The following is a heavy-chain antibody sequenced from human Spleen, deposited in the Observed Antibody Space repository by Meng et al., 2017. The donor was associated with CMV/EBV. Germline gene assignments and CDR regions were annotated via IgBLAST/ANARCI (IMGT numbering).Heavy chain of an antibody. V-gene: IGHV4-34*01. CDR2: INHSGST. CDR3: ARARIAARNFYYGMDV. CDR1: GGSFSGYY. Sequence: SETLSLTCAVYGGSFSGYYWSWIRQPPGKGLEWIGEINHSGSTNYNPSLKSRVTISVDTSKNQFSLKLSSMTAADTAVYYCARARIAARNFYYGMDVWGQGTTVTVSS. J-gene: IGHJ6*02. D-gene: IGHD6-6*01.